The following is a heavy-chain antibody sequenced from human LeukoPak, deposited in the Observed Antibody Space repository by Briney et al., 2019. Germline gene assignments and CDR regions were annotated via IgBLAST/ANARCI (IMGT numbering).Heavy chain of an antibody. D-gene: IGHD3-22*01. V-gene: IGHV3-48*04. CDR3: TTLGYHLDS. Sequence: GGSLRLSCAASGFTFSSYSMNWVRQAPGKGLEWVAYSSGSDTTIYYADSVKGRFVISRDNARSSLYLQMNSLRAEDTALYYCTTLGYHLDSWGQGTLVTVSS. J-gene: IGHJ4*02. CDR2: SSGSDTTI. CDR1: GFTFSSYS.